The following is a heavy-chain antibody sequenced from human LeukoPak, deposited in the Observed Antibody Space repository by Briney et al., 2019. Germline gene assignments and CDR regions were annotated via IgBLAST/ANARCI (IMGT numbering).Heavy chain of an antibody. CDR2: IYTSGST. J-gene: IGHJ3*02. V-gene: IGHV4-4*07. D-gene: IGHD1-1*01. CDR1: GGSISSYY. CDR3: ARVPWKFEPFDI. Sequence: PSETLSLTCTVSGGSISSYYWSWIRQPVGKGLEWIGRIYTSGSTNYNPSLKSRVTMFVDTSNNQFSLRLTSLTAADTAVYYCARVPWKFEPFDIWGQGTKVTVSS.